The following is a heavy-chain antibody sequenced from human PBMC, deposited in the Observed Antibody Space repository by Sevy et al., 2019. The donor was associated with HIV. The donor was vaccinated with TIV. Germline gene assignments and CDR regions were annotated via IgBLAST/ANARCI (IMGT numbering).Heavy chain of an antibody. Sequence: GGSLRLSCAASGFTFSNYWMHWVRQAPGKGLVWVSRIKTDGSNRYSADSVKGRFFISRDNAKNLLYLQMNSLRAEDTAVYYCAREGDTVLVPAAVDAFDFWGQGTMVTVSS. CDR1: GFTFSNYW. CDR3: AREGDTVLVPAAVDAFDF. D-gene: IGHD2-2*01. CDR2: IKTDGSNR. V-gene: IGHV3-74*01. J-gene: IGHJ3*01.